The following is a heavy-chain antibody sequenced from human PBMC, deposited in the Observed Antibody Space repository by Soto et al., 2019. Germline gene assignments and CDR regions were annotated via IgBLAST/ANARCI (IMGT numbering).Heavy chain of an antibody. V-gene: IGHV3-30*03. J-gene: IGHJ4*02. CDR3: ATMGYSSDSFDY. Sequence: VKLVESGGGVVQPGRSLRLSCAACGFTFSSYGMHWVRQAPGKGLEWVAVISYDGSNKYYADSVKGRFTISRDNSKNTLYLEMNSLRAEDTAVYYCATMGYSSDSFDYWGQGTLVTVSS. CDR1: GFTFSSYG. D-gene: IGHD6-19*01. CDR2: ISYDGSNK.